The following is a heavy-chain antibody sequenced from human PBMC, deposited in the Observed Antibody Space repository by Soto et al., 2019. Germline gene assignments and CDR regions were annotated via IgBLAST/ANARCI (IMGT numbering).Heavy chain of an antibody. CDR2: MYHSGST. Sequence: QLQLQESGSGLVKPSQSLSFTCAVSGSSISSGGYYWSWIRQPPGKGLEWIGYMYHSGSTYYNPSLKSRVTISIDRSKNQFSLKLSSVTAADTAVYYCARVPDYWGQGILVTVSS. CDR1: GSSISSGGYY. V-gene: IGHV4-30-2*01. D-gene: IGHD2-2*01. J-gene: IGHJ4*02. CDR3: ARVPDY.